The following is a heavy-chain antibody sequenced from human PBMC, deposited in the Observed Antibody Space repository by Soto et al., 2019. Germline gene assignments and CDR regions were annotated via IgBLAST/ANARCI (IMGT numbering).Heavy chain of an antibody. CDR1: GFTSGNYA. D-gene: IGHD3-3*01. J-gene: IGHJ6*04. CDR2: SSGSGGKT. CDR3: AKGPLEWTDTFYHYLDV. V-gene: IGHV3-23*01. Sequence: EMWVLESGGGLVPPGGSLRLSCSASGFTSGNYAMTWVRQAPGKGLEWVASSGSGGKTQFVDSVKGRFSISRDTLKNSLYLQMNNVRVEDTAVYFCAKGPLEWTDTFYHYLDVWGRGTTVTVSS.